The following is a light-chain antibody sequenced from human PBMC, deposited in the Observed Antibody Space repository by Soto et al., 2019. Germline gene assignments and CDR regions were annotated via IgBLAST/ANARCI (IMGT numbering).Light chain of an antibody. CDR1: SSNIGSNT. CDR3: AAWDDSLNANYV. Sequence: QSVLTQPPSASGTPGQRVTISCSGSSSNIGSNTVNWYQQLPGTAPKLLIYSNNQRPSGVPDRFSGSKSGTSASLAISGLQSEDEADYCCAAWDDSLNANYVFGTGTKVTVL. CDR2: SNN. J-gene: IGLJ1*01. V-gene: IGLV1-44*01.